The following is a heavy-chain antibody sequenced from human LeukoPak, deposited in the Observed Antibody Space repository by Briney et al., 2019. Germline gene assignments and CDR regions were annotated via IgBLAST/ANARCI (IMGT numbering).Heavy chain of an antibody. CDR2: INPSGGST. CDR1: EYTFTSYY. D-gene: IGHD6-19*01. J-gene: IGHJ4*02. V-gene: IGHV1-46*01. Sequence: ASVKVSCKASEYTFTSYYMHRVRQAPGQGLEWMGIINPSGGSTSYAQKFQGRVTMTRDTSTYTVYMELSSLRSEDTAVYYCARGGGGVAGQLSPDYWGQGTLVTVSP. CDR3: ARGGGGVAGQLSPDY.